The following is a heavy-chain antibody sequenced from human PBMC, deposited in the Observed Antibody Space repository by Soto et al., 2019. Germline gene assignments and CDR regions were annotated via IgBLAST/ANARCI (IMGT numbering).Heavy chain of an antibody. Sequence: QGQLVQSGAEVKKPGASVKLSCKASGFTFSNYGLNWVRQAPGQGLEYMGWVSANNGHTNYAQNLQGRVSMTTDTSTSTAYMELRGLTFDDTAVYYCARDIESVTAKHFFYYYAMDVWGQGTTVTVSS. D-gene: IGHD2-8*01. V-gene: IGHV1-18*01. CDR2: VSANNGHT. J-gene: IGHJ6*02. CDR1: GFTFSNYG. CDR3: ARDIESVTAKHFFYYYAMDV.